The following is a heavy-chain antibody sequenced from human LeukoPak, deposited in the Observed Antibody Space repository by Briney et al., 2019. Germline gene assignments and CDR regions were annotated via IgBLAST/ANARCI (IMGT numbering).Heavy chain of an antibody. J-gene: IGHJ4*02. V-gene: IGHV3-9*01. Sequence: SLRLSCAASRFTFSSYDMIGARQATGKGLEWVSGISWNSGSIGYADSVKGRFTISRDNAKNSLYLQMNSLRAEDTALYYCAKGVVGATTLGTDYWGQGTLVTVSS. CDR3: AKGVVGATTLGTDY. CDR1: RFTFSSYD. D-gene: IGHD1-26*01. CDR2: ISWNSGSI.